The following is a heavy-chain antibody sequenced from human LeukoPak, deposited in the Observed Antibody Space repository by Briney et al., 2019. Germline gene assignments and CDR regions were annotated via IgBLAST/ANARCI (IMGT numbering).Heavy chain of an antibody. CDR3: SKRGPNTGWHFFDH. D-gene: IGHD6-19*01. CDR2: INEVGDDT. V-gene: IGHV3-23*01. CDR1: GFTFSNYA. Sequence: GGSLRLSCAVSGFTFSNYAMSWVRQTPARRLEWVSSINEVGDDTNYVDSVRGRFTVSRDNSKNTLYLQLNSLRAEDTALYYCSKRGPNTGWHFFDHWGPGTLVTVS. J-gene: IGHJ5*02.